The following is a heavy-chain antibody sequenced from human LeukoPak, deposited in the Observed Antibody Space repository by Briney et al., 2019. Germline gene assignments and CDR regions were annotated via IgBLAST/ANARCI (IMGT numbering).Heavy chain of an antibody. V-gene: IGHV3-30-3*01. CDR1: GFTFSSYA. J-gene: IGHJ4*02. D-gene: IGHD3-16*02. CDR2: ISYDGSNK. CDR3: AREGGVIANS. Sequence: PGRSLRLSCAASGFTFSSYAMHWVRQAPGKGLEWVAVISYDGSNKYYADSVKGRFTISRDNSKNTLYLQMNSLRAEDTAVYYCAREGGVIANSWGQGTLVTVSS.